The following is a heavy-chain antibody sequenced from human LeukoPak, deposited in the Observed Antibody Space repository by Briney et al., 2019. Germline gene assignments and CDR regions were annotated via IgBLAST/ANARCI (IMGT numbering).Heavy chain of an antibody. CDR1: GYTFTNYW. CDR3: ARSRDSSGYYYLI. V-gene: IGHV5-51*01. D-gene: IGHD3-22*01. CDR2: IHPDDSDT. J-gene: IGHJ4*02. Sequence: GESLKISCEASGYTFTNYWIGWVRPMPGKGLEWMGIIHPDDSDTKYSPSFQGQVTISADKSISTAYLQWSSLKAADTAMYYCARSRDSSGYYYLIWGQGTLVTVSS.